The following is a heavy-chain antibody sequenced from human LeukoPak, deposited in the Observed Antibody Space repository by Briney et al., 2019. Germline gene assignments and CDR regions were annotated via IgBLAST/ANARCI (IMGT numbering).Heavy chain of an antibody. CDR2: INPNSGGT. CDR1: GYTFTGYY. Sequence: GASVKVFCKASGYTFTGYYMHWVRQAPGQGLEWMGWINPNSGGTNYAQKFQGRVTMTRDTSISTAYMELSRLRSDDTDVYYCARGPYYGSGRRGYYFDYWGQGTLVTVSS. CDR3: ARGPYYGSGRRGYYFDY. D-gene: IGHD3-10*01. J-gene: IGHJ4*02. V-gene: IGHV1-2*02.